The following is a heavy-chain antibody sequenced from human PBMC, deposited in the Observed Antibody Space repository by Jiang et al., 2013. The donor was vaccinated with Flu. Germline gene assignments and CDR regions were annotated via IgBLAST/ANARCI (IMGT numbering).Heavy chain of an antibody. D-gene: IGHD5-24*01. Sequence: GAEVKKPGASVKVSCKASGYTFTSYYMHWVRQAPGQGLEWMGIINPSGGSTSYAQKFQDRVTMTRDTSTSTVSMELSSLRSEDTAVYYCARDVGWRSFDYWGQGTLVTVSS. J-gene: IGHJ4*02. CDR2: INPSGGST. CDR1: GYTFTSYY. V-gene: IGHV1-46*03. CDR3: ARDVGWRSFDY.